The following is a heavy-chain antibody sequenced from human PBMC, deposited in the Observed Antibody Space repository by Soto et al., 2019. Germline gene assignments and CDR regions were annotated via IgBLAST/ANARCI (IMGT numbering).Heavy chain of an antibody. D-gene: IGHD4-4*01. J-gene: IGHJ3*02. V-gene: IGHV3-66*01. CDR1: GFTVSGNY. CDR3: ARDMTTAYAFDI. Sequence: GGSLRLSCAASGFTVSGNYMSWVRQAPGKGLEWVSVIYSGGSTYYADSVKGRFTISRDNFKNTLYLQVNSLRAEDTAVYYCARDMTTAYAFDIWGQGTMVTVSS. CDR2: IYSGGST.